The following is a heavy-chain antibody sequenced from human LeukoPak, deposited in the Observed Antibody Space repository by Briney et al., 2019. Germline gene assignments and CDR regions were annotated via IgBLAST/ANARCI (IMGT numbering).Heavy chain of an antibody. V-gene: IGHV3-33*06. J-gene: IGHJ6*02. CDR2: IWYDGSNK. CDR3: AKEGSWGYYGSGSFRYGMDV. D-gene: IGHD3-10*01. Sequence: GGSLRLSCAASGFTFSSYGMHWVRQAPGKGLEWVAVIWYDGSNKYYADSVKGRFTISRDNSKNTLYLQMNSLRAEDTAVYYCAKEGSWGYYGSGSFRYGMDVWGQGTTVTVSS. CDR1: GFTFSSYG.